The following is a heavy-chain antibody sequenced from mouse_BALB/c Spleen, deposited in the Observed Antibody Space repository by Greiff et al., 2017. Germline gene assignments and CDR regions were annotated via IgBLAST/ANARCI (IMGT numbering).Heavy chain of an antibody. J-gene: IGHJ2*01. Sequence: QVQLQQSGPELVKPGASVTVSCKASGYTFTSYWMHWVKQRPGQGLEWIGEIDPSDSYTNYNQKFKGKATLTVDKSSSTAYMQLRSLTAEDSAVDDCARRTMNTVVADWGKGTTLTVAS. CDR1: GYTFTSYW. D-gene: IGHD1-1*01. V-gene: IGHV1-69*02. CDR3: ARRTMNTVVAD. CDR2: IDPSDSYT.